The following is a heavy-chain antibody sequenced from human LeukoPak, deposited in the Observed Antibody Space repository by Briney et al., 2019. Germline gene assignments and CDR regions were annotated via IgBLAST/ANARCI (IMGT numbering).Heavy chain of an antibody. CDR1: GGSISSTSYY. CDR3: ATYESGNYGRLDY. J-gene: IGHJ4*02. D-gene: IGHD1-26*01. CDR2: IFYSGST. V-gene: IGHV4-39*01. Sequence: SETLSLACTVSGGSISSTSYYWGWIRQPPGKGLEWIGYIFYSGSTYYNPSLKSRVTISVDTSKNQFSLRLSPVTAADTAVYYCATYESGNYGRLDYWGQGILVTVSS.